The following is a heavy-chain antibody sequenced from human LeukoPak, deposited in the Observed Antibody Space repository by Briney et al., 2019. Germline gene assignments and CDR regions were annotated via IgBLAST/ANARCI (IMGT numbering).Heavy chain of an antibody. J-gene: IGHJ4*02. V-gene: IGHV1-69*13. CDR2: IIPIFGTA. D-gene: IGHD4-11*01. CDR1: GGTFSSYA. CDR3: AVRYYSNYFDY. Sequence: ASVKVSCKASGGTFSSYAISWVRQAPGQGLEWMGGIIPIFGTANYAQKFQGRVTITADEPTGTAYMELSSLRSEDTAVYYCAVRYYSNYFDYWGQGTLVTVSS.